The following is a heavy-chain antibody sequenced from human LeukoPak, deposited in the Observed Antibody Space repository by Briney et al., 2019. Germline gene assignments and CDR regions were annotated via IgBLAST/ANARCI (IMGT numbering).Heavy chain of an antibody. D-gene: IGHD6-19*01. J-gene: IGHJ4*02. CDR2: INSDGSST. CDR1: GFTFSSYW. V-gene: IGHV3-74*01. CDR3: ASAPDYSSGWYLDY. Sequence: GGSLRLSCAASGFTFSSYWMHWVREAPGKGLVWVSRINSDGSSTSYADSVKGRFTISRDNAENTLYLQMNSLRAEDTAVYYCASAPDYSSGWYLDYWGQGTLVTVSS.